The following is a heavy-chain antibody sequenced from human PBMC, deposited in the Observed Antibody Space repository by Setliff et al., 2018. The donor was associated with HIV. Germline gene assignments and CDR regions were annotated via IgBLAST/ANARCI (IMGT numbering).Heavy chain of an antibody. CDR3: ARLGGICSGGSCTALAYTMDV. Sequence: ESLKISCKTSGYNFRMYWIAWVRQMPGKGLEWMGIIYPGDSDTRYSPSFQGQVTISADKSISTAYLQWSSLKASDTAMYYCARLGGICSGGSCTALAYTMDVWGQGTTVTVSS. V-gene: IGHV5-51*01. CDR2: IYPGDSDT. D-gene: IGHD2-15*01. CDR1: GYNFRMYW. J-gene: IGHJ6*02.